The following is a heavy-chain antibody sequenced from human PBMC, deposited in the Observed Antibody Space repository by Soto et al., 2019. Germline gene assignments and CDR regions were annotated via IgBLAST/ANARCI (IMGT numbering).Heavy chain of an antibody. CDR1: GGSISRGASY. J-gene: IGHJ5*02. Sequence: PSDTLSLTCTVSGGSISRGASYCIWIRQHPGKGLEWIGYIFYIGSTYYNPSLKSRVTISVDTSKNQFSLKLNSVTAADTAVYYCARSVFPWGQGTLVTVSS. CDR3: ARSVFP. V-gene: IGHV4-31*03. CDR2: IFYIGST.